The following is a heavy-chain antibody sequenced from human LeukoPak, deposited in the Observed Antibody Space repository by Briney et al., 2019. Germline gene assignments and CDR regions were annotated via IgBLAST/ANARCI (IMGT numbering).Heavy chain of an antibody. CDR1: GFTFSSYS. V-gene: IGHV3-48*02. CDR2: TSGRSSTI. J-gene: IGHJ4*02. Sequence: PGGSLRLSCAASGFTFSSYSMHWVRQAPGKGLEWVSYTSGRSSTIYYVDSVKGRFTISRDNAKNLLYLQMNSLRDEDTAVYYCARDAYGSGINDYWGQGTLVTVSS. D-gene: IGHD3-10*01. CDR3: ARDAYGSGINDY.